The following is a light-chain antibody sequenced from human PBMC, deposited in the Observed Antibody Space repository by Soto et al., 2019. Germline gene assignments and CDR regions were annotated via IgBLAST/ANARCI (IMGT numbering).Light chain of an antibody. CDR2: GAT. Sequence: EIVVTQSPGTLSLSPGERATLSCRASESVSSGYLAWYQQKPGQAPRLLMYGATSRATGIPDRFSGSGSETDFTLTINRLEPEDFAVYYCQQYISSPRTFGQGTKLEIK. J-gene: IGKJ2*01. CDR3: QQYISSPRT. V-gene: IGKV3-20*01. CDR1: ESVSSGY.